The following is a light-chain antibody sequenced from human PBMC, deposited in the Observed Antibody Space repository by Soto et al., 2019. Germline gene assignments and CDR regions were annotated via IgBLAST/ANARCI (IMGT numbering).Light chain of an antibody. CDR2: AAS. V-gene: IGKV1-39*01. Sequence: IQLTQSPSSLSSSVADRVTITCRASQSISSYLNGYPQKPGKAPKLLIYAASSLQSGVPSRFSGSGSGTDFTLTISSLQPEDFAIYYCQQSYTTPPTFGQGTKVDIK. J-gene: IGKJ1*01. CDR1: QSISSY. CDR3: QQSYTTPPT.